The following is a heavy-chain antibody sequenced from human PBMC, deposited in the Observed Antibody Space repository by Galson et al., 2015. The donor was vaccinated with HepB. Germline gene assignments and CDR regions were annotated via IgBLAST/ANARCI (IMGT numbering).Heavy chain of an antibody. CDR2: IKQDESEK. Sequence: SLRLSCAASGFTFGTYWMSWVRQAPGKGLEWVANIKQDESEKDFVDSVKGRLTISRDNSNNSQFLQMNSLRVEDTAVYYCARWRWRMGNFAFDLWGQGTMVTVSS. CDR1: GFTFGTYW. V-gene: IGHV3-7*01. CDR3: ARWRWRMGNFAFDL. J-gene: IGHJ3*01. D-gene: IGHD1-7*01.